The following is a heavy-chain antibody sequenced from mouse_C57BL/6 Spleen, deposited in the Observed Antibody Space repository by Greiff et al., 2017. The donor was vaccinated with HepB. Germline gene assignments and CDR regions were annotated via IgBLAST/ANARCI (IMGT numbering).Heavy chain of an antibody. V-gene: IGHV1-69*01. D-gene: IGHD1-1*01. CDR1: GYTFTSYW. Sequence: LQQPGAELVMPGASVKLSCKASGYTFTSYWMHWVKQRPGQGLEWIGEIDPSDSYTNYNQKFKGKSTLTVDKSSSTAYMQLSSLTSEDSAVYYCARRDYGSSYDAMDYWGQGTSVTVSS. CDR3: ARRDYGSSYDAMDY. CDR2: IDPSDSYT. J-gene: IGHJ4*01.